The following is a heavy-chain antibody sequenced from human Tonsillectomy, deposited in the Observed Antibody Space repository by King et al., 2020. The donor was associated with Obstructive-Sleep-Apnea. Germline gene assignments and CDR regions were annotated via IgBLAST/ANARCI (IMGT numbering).Heavy chain of an antibody. CDR2: IYSGGTT. CDR1: GFTVSSNY. CDR3: ARGHYDIFTGYYSSP. Sequence: VQLVESGGGLVQPGGSLRLSCAASGFTVSSNYMSWVRQAPGKGLEWVSVIYSGGTTYYADSVKGRFPISRDTSKNTLYLQMNSLRAEDTAVYYCARGHYDIFTGYYSSPWGQGTLVTVSS. D-gene: IGHD3-9*01. V-gene: IGHV3-66*01. J-gene: IGHJ5*02.